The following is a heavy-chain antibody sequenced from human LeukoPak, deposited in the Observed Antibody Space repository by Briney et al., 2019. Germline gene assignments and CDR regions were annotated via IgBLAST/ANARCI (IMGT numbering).Heavy chain of an antibody. Sequence: SETLSLTCAVHGGSFSGYYWSWIRQPPGKGLEWIGEINHSGSTNYNPSLKSRVTISVDTSKNQFSLKLSSVTAADTAVYYCARAEPWIHQQFDYWGQGTLVTVSS. CDR3: ARAEPWIHQQFDY. J-gene: IGHJ4*02. CDR1: GGSFSGYY. V-gene: IGHV4-34*01. D-gene: IGHD5-12*01. CDR2: INHSGST.